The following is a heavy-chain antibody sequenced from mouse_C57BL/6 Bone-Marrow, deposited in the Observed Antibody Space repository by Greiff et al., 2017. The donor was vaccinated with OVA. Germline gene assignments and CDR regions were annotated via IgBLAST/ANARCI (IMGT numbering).Heavy chain of an antibody. Sequence: EVQLQQSGAELVRPGASVKLSCTASGFNIKDYYMHWVKQRPEQGLEWIGWIDPENGDTEYASKFQGKATITADTSSNTAYLQLSSLTSDDTAVYYYATYWGSDYFNYCGQGNTLTVSS. D-gene: IGHD1-1*01. CDR3: ATYWGSDYFNY. CDR2: IDPENGDT. V-gene: IGHV14-4*01. CDR1: GFNIKDYY. J-gene: IGHJ2*01.